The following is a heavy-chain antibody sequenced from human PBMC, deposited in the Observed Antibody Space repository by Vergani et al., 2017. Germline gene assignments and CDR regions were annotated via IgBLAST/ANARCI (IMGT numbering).Heavy chain of an antibody. CDR3: ARATNSGSYYYYYGMDV. D-gene: IGHD1-26*01. V-gene: IGHV5-51*03. CDR1: GYSFPSYW. J-gene: IGHJ6*02. Sequence: VQLVQSGAEVKKPGESLKISCKASGYSFPSYWIGWVRQMPGKGLEWMGIIYPGDSDTRYSPSFQGQVTISADKSISTAYMELSSLRSEDTAVYYCARATNSGSYYYYYGMDVWGQGTTVTVSS. CDR2: IYPGDSDT.